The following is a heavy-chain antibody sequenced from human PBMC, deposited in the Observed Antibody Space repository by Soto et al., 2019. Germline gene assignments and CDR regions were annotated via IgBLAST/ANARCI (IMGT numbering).Heavy chain of an antibody. CDR1: GFTFSNAW. V-gene: IGHV3-15*01. CDR2: IKSKTDGGTT. CDR3: TTGRQGLRYFDWLLW. J-gene: IGHJ4*02. D-gene: IGHD3-9*01. Sequence: GGSLRLSCAASGFTFSNAWMSWVRQAPGKGLEWVGRIKSKTDGGTTDYAAPVKGRFTISRDDSKNTLYLQMNSLKTEDTAVYYCTTGRQGLRYFDWLLWWGQGTLVTVSS.